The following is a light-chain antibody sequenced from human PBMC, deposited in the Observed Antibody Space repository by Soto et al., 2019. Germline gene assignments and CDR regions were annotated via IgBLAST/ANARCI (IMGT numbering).Light chain of an antibody. CDR3: SSYTSSSTLV. J-gene: IGLJ2*01. Sequence: QSVLTQPASVSGSPGQSITISCTGTSSDVGGYNYVSWYQQHPGKAPKLMIYDVSNRPSGVSNRFSGSKSGNTASLTISWLQAEDEADYYCSSYTSSSTLVFGGGTQLTVL. V-gene: IGLV2-14*01. CDR1: SSDVGGYNY. CDR2: DVS.